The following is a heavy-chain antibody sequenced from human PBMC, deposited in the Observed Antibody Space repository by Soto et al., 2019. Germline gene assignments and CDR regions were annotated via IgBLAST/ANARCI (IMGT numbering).Heavy chain of an antibody. J-gene: IGHJ6*03. D-gene: IGHD5-12*01. CDR1: GGSISSYY. CDR3: ARVGGNSGYHLPFYYYYNMDV. Sequence: SETLSLTCTVSGGSISSYYWSWIRQPPGKGLEWIGYIYYSGSTNYNPSLKSRVTISVDTSKNQFSLKLSSVTAADTAVYYCARVGGNSGYHLPFYYYYNMDVWGKGSTVT. CDR2: IYYSGST. V-gene: IGHV4-59*01.